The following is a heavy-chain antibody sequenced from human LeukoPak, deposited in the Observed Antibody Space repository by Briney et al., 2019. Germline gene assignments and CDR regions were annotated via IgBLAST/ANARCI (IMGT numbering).Heavy chain of an antibody. CDR2: INPRGTI. D-gene: IGHD3-3*01. Sequence: SETLSLTCAVYGGSFSGYSWSWIRQSPGKGLEWIGDINPRGTINFNPSLKSRVLMSLDASRTQFSLRLDSVTAADTAVYYCAREQALPGVTIFGVVVMGYFDNWGQGSLVIVSS. V-gene: IGHV4-34*01. J-gene: IGHJ4*02. CDR1: GGSFSGYS. CDR3: AREQALPGVTIFGVVVMGYFDN.